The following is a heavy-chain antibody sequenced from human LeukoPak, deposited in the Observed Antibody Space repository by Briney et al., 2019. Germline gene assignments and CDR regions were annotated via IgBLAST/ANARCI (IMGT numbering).Heavy chain of an antibody. CDR3: VSDGYSSGWYVLDY. CDR1: GYIFISYY. D-gene: IGHD6-19*01. Sequence: ASVKVSCKASGYIFISYYMHRVRQAPGQGLEWMGIINPSGGSTSYAQKFQGRVTMTRDTSTSTVYMELSSLRSDDTAVYYCVSDGYSSGWYVLDYWGQGTLVTVSS. V-gene: IGHV1-46*01. CDR2: INPSGGST. J-gene: IGHJ4*02.